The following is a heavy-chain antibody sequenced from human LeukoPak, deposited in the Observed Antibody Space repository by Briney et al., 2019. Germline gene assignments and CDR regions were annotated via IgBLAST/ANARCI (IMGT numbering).Heavy chain of an antibody. V-gene: IGHV4-34*01. CDR1: GGSFSEHY. D-gene: IGHD1-1*01. CDR3: AGYNWNDGGFDC. Sequence: KPSETLSLTCAVSGGSFSEHYWTWIRQPPGKGLEWIGEIDQGGSSNYNPSLESRMTLSIDTSKNQFSLRLRSLTAADTAVYYCAGYNWNDGGFDCWGQGTLVTVSS. J-gene: IGHJ4*02. CDR2: IDQGGSS.